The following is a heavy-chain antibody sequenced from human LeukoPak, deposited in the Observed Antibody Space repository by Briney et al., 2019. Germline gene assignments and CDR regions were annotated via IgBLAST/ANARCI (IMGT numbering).Heavy chain of an antibody. Sequence: SQTLSLTCTVSGGSISSGSYYWSWIRQPAGKGLEWIGRIYTSGSTNYNPSLKSRVTISVDTSKNQFSLKLSSVTAADTAVNYCARSGHYYDSSGYYSYYFDYWGQGTLVTVSS. D-gene: IGHD3-22*01. J-gene: IGHJ4*02. CDR3: ARSGHYYDSSGYYSYYFDY. CDR2: IYTSGST. V-gene: IGHV4-61*02. CDR1: GGSISSGSYY.